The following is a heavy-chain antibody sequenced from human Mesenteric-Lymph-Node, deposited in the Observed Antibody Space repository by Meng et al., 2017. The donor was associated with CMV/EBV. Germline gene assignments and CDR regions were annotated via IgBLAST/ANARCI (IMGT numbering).Heavy chain of an antibody. CDR1: GFVFGRYA. D-gene: IGHD2-2*02. V-gene: IGHV3-23*03. J-gene: IGHJ3*01. CDR2: IYSGATDT. CDR3: AKVDINTLGAFHV. Sequence: GESLKISCAGSGFVFGRYAMTWVRQAPGKGLECVPVIYSGATDTYYADSVKGRFTLSRDDSKKTVFLQMNSLRVEDTAMYYCAKVDINTLGAFHVWGQGRMVTVSS.